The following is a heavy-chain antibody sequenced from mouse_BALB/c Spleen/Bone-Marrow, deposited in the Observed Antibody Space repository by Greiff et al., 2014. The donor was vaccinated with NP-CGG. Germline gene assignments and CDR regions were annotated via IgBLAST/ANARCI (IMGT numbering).Heavy chain of an antibody. Sequence: EVHLVESGGGLVKPGGSLKLSCAASGFTFSSFAMSWVRQTLEKRLEWVATISSGGSYTYYPDSVKGRFTISRDNAKNTLYLQMSSLRSEDTAMYYCARHSGSTSYYYTMDYWGQGTSVTVSS. V-gene: IGHV5-9-3*01. CDR3: ARHSGSTSYYYTMDY. CDR1: GFTFSSFA. D-gene: IGHD1-1*01. CDR2: ISSGGSYT. J-gene: IGHJ4*01.